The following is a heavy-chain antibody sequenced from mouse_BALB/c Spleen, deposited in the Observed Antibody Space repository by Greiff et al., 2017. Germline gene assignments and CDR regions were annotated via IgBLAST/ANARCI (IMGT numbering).Heavy chain of an antibody. Sequence: VQLQQSGAELVRPGASVKLSCTASGFNINDYYMHWVKQRPEQGLEWIGWIDPENGDTEYAPKFQGKATMTADTSSNTAYLQLSSQTSEDTAVYYCAIAAAMDYWGQGTSVTVSS. J-gene: IGHJ4*01. CDR2: IDPENGDT. V-gene: IGHV14-1*01. CDR3: AIAAAMDY. CDR1: GFNINDYY.